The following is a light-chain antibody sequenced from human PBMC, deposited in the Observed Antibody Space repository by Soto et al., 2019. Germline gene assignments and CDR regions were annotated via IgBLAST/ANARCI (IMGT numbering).Light chain of an antibody. Sequence: DIQMTQSPSSVSASVGDRVTITCRASQGISSWLAWSQQKPGKAPKLLIYAASSLQSGVPSRFSGSGSGTEFTVTISSLQPEDFASYYCQQANSFPVTSGQGHKLEIK. CDR1: QGISSW. CDR3: QQANSFPVT. V-gene: IGKV1-12*01. J-gene: IGKJ2*01. CDR2: AAS.